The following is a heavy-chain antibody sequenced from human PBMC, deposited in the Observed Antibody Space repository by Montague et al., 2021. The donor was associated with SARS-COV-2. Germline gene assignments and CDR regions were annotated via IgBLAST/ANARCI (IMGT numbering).Heavy chain of an antibody. J-gene: IGHJ4*02. CDR1: GFTFDDYE. CDR3: ASRYASISYSAFYFDH. Sequence: SLRLSCAASGFTFDDYEMNWVRQAPGKGPEWVSSISSSSSRVYYVDSVKGRFTISRDNAKNSLFLQMNNLRAEDTAVYYCASRYASISYSAFYFDHWGRGTLVTVSS. V-gene: IGHV3-48*03. CDR2: ISSSSSRV. D-gene: IGHD3-16*01.